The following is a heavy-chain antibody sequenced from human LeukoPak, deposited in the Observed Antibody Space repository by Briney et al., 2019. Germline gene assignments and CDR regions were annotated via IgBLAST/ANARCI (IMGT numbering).Heavy chain of an antibody. J-gene: IGHJ3*02. V-gene: IGHV1-2*02. Sequence: GASVTVSFKASGYTFTDYYMHWVRQAPGQGLEWMGWINPNSGGTNYAQKFQGRVTMTRDTSISTAYMELSRLRSDDTAVYYCAKWELPDGAFDIWGQGTMVTVSS. CDR2: INPNSGGT. D-gene: IGHD1-26*01. CDR3: AKWELPDGAFDI. CDR1: GYTFTDYY.